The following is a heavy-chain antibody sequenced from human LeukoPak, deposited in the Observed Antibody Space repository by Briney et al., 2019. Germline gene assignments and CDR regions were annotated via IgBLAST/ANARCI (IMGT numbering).Heavy chain of an antibody. D-gene: IGHD2/OR15-2a*01. J-gene: IGHJ4*02. CDR2: ISYDGSNK. Sequence: GGSLRLSCAASGFTFSSYAMHWVRQAPGKGLEWVAVISYDGSNKYYADSVKGRFTISRDNSKNTLYLQMNSLRAEDTAVYYCARGLPLSTPLAPQYDYWGQGTLVTVSS. V-gene: IGHV3-30*14. CDR1: GFTFSSYA. CDR3: ARGLPLSTPLAPQYDY.